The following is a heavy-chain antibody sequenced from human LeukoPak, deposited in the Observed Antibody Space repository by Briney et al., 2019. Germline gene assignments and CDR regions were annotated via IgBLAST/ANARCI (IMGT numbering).Heavy chain of an antibody. V-gene: IGHV3-11*01. CDR2: IDSRGSTT. Sequence: GGSLRLSCAASGFTFSDYYMSWIRQAPGKGLDWISYIDSRGSTTYYAGSVTGRFTISRDNAKDSLYLQMNRLRDEDTAVYYCARDGGIVVVPAASRWGMDVWGQGTTVTVSS. D-gene: IGHD2-2*01. CDR3: ARDGGIVVVPAASRWGMDV. CDR1: GFTFSDYY. J-gene: IGHJ6*02.